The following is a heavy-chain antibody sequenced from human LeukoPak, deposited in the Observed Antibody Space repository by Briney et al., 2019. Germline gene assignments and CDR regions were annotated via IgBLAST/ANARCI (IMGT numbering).Heavy chain of an antibody. D-gene: IGHD6-13*01. J-gene: IGHJ4*02. CDR3: ARGYSSSWYSRPFDY. Sequence: ASVTVSCKASGYTFTSYGISWVRQAPGQGLEWMGWISAYNGNTNYAQKLQGRVTMTTDTSTSTAYMELRSLRSDDTAVYYCARGYSSSWYSRPFDYWGQGTLVTVSS. CDR2: ISAYNGNT. V-gene: IGHV1-18*01. CDR1: GYTFTSYG.